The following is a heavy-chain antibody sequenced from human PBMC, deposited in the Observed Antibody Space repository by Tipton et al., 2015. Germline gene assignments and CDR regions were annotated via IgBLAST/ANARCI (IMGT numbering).Heavy chain of an antibody. V-gene: IGHV4-38-2*01. CDR2: IFHRGDT. J-gene: IGHJ6*02. Sequence: TLSLTCDVSGYSISSGHYWGWIRQPPGKGLEWIGSIFHRGDTNYNPSLKSRVTISLDTSKNQFSLKLNSVTAADTAVYYCARGLYVSRMVVWGQGTTVTVSS. CDR1: GYSISSGHY. D-gene: IGHD3-10*01. CDR3: ARGLYVSRMVV.